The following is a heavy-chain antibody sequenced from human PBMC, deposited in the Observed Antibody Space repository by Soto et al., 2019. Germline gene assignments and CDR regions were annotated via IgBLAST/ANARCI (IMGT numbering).Heavy chain of an antibody. Sequence: QVQLVQSGAEVKKPGASVKVSCKASGYTFNNYGISWVRQAPGQGLEWMGWIGPYNGNTDHAQNFQGRVTMTTDPSTNTAYMELRSLRSDDTALYYCARWYCSVGSCYTCWHFDLWGRGTLVTVSS. J-gene: IGHJ2*01. V-gene: IGHV1-18*01. CDR3: ARWYCSVGSCYTCWHFDL. CDR1: GYTFNNYG. CDR2: IGPYNGNT. D-gene: IGHD2-15*01.